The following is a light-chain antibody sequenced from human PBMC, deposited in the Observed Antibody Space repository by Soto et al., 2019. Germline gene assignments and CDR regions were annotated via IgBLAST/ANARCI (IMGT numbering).Light chain of an antibody. J-gene: IGKJ5*01. CDR3: LQDYNYPIT. CDR1: QGISSA. Sequence: AIQLTQSPSSLSASVGDRVTITCRASQGISSALAWYQQKPGKAPKLLIYDASSLASGVPSRFSGSGSGTDFTLTISSLQPEDFATYYCLQDYNYPITFGQGTRLEIK. CDR2: DAS. V-gene: IGKV1D-13*01.